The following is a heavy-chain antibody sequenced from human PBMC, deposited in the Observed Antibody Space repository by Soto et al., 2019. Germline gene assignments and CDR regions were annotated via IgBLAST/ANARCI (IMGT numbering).Heavy chain of an antibody. CDR2: IYYSGST. CDR1: GGSISSSSYY. Sequence: ASETLSLTCTVSGGSISSSSYYWGWIRQPPGKGLEWIGSIYYSGSTYYNPSLKSRVTISVDTSKNQFSLKLSSVTAADTAVYYCARHKANHIRRSHYDILTGYQAPFDYWGQGTLVPVSS. V-gene: IGHV4-39*01. J-gene: IGHJ4*02. D-gene: IGHD3-9*01. CDR3: ARHKANHIRRSHYDILTGYQAPFDY.